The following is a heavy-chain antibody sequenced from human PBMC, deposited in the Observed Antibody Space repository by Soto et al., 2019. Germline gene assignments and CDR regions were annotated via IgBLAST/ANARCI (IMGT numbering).Heavy chain of an antibody. D-gene: IGHD6-13*01. Sequence: QVLLVQSSAEVKKPGSSVKVSCKASGGTFTSTAFSWVRQAPGQGLEWMGGIIPVLGTPNYAQKFQARLTVTADASTTTAHMELSSLRSDDPAVYYCASSAGLDHLLNYYGLNVWGQGTTVTVSS. CDR3: ASSAGLDHLLNYYGLNV. J-gene: IGHJ6*02. CDR2: IIPVLGTP. CDR1: GGTFTSTA. V-gene: IGHV1-69*01.